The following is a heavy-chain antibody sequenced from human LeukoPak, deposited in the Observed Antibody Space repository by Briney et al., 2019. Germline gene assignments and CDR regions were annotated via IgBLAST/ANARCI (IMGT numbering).Heavy chain of an antibody. V-gene: IGHV3-33*06. D-gene: IGHD2-15*01. CDR1: GFTFSSYG. CDR2: IWYDGSNK. CDR3: AKIAQRYYCSGGSCYFDY. J-gene: IGHJ4*02. Sequence: HPGGSLRPSCAASGFTFSSYGMHWVRQAPGKGLEWVAVIWYDGSNKYYADSVKGRFTISRDNSKNTLYLQMSSLRAEDTAVYYCAKIAQRYYCSGGSCYFDYWGQGTLVTVSS.